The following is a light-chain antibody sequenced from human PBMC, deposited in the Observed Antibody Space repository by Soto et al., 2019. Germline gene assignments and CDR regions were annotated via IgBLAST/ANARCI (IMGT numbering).Light chain of an antibody. CDR1: SSDVGGYNY. V-gene: IGLV2-14*01. Sequence: QSVLTQPASVSGSPGQSITISCSGTSSDVGGYNYVSWYQQHPGKAPKLMIYEVSNRPSGVSNRFSGAKSGNMASLTISGLQAEDEADYYCCSYTGSDTLAIFGTGTKLTVL. J-gene: IGLJ1*01. CDR3: CSYTGSDTLAI. CDR2: EVS.